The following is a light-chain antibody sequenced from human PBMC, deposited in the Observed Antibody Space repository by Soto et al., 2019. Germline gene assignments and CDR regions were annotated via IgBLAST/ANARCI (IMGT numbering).Light chain of an antibody. J-gene: IGKJ4*01. CDR1: QSVSSN. V-gene: IGKV3D-15*01. CDR2: GAS. Sequence: VVTQSSAPLSVSPGERATPSLRASQSVSSNLAWYQQKPGQAPRLLIYGASTRATGIPTRFSGSRSGTEFTLTINSLQSEDFAVYYCQRYNNWPLTFGGGTKVDIK. CDR3: QRYNNWPLT.